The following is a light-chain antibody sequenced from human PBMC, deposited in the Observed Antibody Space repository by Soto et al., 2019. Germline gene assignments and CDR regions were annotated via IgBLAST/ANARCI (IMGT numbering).Light chain of an antibody. V-gene: IGLV2-14*01. J-gene: IGLJ3*02. Sequence: QSALTQPASVSGSPGQSITISCTGTSGDVGGYNYVSWYQLDPGKAPKLIIYEVNNRPSGVSNRFSGSKSGNTASLTISGLHAEDEADYYCTSYTSRGPWVFGGGTKLTVL. CDR1: SGDVGGYNY. CDR3: TSYTSRGPWV. CDR2: EVN.